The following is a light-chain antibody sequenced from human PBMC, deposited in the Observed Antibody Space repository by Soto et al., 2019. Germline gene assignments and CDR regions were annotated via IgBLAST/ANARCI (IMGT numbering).Light chain of an antibody. CDR1: QRVRRNY. CDR3: QQYGGSPPVFT. Sequence: EIVLTQSPGTLSLSPGERATLSCRASQRVRRNYLAWYQQKPGQTPRLVMYGTSNRATGIPDRFSGSGSGSEFILTISRVEPEDFAVYFCQQYGGSPPVFTFGPGTKVEIK. J-gene: IGKJ3*01. CDR2: GTS. V-gene: IGKV3-20*01.